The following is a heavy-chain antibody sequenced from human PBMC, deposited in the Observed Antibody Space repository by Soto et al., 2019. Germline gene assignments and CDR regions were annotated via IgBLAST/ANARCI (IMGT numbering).Heavy chain of an antibody. J-gene: IGHJ6*02. V-gene: IGHV1-18*04. D-gene: IGHD6-19*01. CDR3: ARYKVWLGRKKGYYYYYYGMDV. Sequence: ASVKVSCKASGYTFTSYGISWVRQAPGQGLEWMGWISAYNGNTNYAQKLQGRVTMTTDTSTRTAYMELRSLRSDDTAVYYCARYKVWLGRKKGYYYYYYGMDVWGQGTTVTVSS. CDR2: ISAYNGNT. CDR1: GYTFTSYG.